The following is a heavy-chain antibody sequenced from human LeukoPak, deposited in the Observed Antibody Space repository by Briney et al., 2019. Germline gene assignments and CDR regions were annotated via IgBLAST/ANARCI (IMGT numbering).Heavy chain of an antibody. CDR2: IKSKTDGGTT. CDR3: TTDLVRITEYLSYYYYGMDV. Sequence: GVSLRLSCAASGFTFSNAWMNRVRQAPGKGLEWVGRIKSKTDGGTTDYAAPVKGRFTISRHDSKNTLYLQMNSLKTEDTAVYYCTTDLVRITEYLSYYYYGMDVWGQGTTVTVSS. J-gene: IGHJ6*02. D-gene: IGHD3-16*01. V-gene: IGHV3-15*07. CDR1: GFTFSNAW.